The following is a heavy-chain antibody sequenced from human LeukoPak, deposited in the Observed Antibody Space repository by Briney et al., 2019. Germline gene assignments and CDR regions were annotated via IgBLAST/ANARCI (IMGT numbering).Heavy chain of an antibody. D-gene: IGHD1-26*01. V-gene: IGHV3-66*02. CDR1: GFTVSSNY. CDR3: MGATPYFDY. Sequence: PGGSLRLSGAASGFTVSSNYMSWVRQAPGKGLEWVSVIYSGGSTYYADSVKGRFTISRDNSKNTLYLQMNSLRAEDTAVYYCMGATPYFDYWGQGTLVTVSS. J-gene: IGHJ4*02. CDR2: IYSGGST.